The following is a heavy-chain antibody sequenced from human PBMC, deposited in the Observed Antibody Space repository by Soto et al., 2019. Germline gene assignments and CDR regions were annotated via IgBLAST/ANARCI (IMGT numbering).Heavy chain of an antibody. V-gene: IGHV4-59*01. Sequence: SETLSLTCTVSGGSISSYYWSWIRQPPGKGLEWIGYIYYSGSTNYNPSLKSRVTISVDTSKNQFSLKLSSVTAADTAVYYCARMPPGYYYYYGMDVWGQGTTVTVSS. CDR2: IYYSGST. J-gene: IGHJ6*02. CDR3: ARMPPGYYYYYGMDV. CDR1: GGSISSYY. D-gene: IGHD2-2*01.